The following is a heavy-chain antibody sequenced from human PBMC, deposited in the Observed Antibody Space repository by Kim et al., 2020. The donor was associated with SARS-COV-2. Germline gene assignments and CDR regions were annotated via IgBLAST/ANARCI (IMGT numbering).Heavy chain of an antibody. CDR2: INHSGST. J-gene: IGHJ4*02. V-gene: IGHV4-34*01. D-gene: IGHD3-10*01. Sequence: SETLSLTCAVYGGSFSGYYWSWIRQPPGKGLEWIGEINHSGSTNYNPSLKSRVTISVDTSKNQFSLKLSSVTAADTAVYYCARGRMVRGPVDYWGQGTLVTVSS. CDR3: ARGRMVRGPVDY. CDR1: GGSFSGYY.